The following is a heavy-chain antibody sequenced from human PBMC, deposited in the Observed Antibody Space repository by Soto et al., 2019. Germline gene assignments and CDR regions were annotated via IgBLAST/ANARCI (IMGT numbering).Heavy chain of an antibody. V-gene: IGHV1-69*01. Sequence: QVQLVQSGAEVKKPGSSVKVSCKASGGTFSSYAISWVRQAPGQGLEWMGGIIPIFGPANYAQKFQGRVTITPDQSTSKADIELSSLSSEDTAEDFCALATTRKLHYADRMDGWGQGTTVPVSS. CDR1: GGTFSSYA. CDR3: ALATTRKLHYADRMDG. J-gene: IGHJ6*02. D-gene: IGHD4-17*01. CDR2: IIPIFGPA.